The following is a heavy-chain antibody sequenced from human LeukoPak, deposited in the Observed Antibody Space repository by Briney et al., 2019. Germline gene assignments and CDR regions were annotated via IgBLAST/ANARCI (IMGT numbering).Heavy chain of an antibody. CDR2: ISAYNGNT. CDR1: GYTFTSYG. J-gene: IGHJ4*02. CDR3: ARDLNDYGDSHYFDY. Sequence: GSSVKVSCKASGYTFTSYGISWVRQAPGQGLEWMGWISAYNGNTNYAQKLQGRVTMTTDTSTSTAYMELRSLRSDDTAVYYCARDLNDYGDSHYFDYWGQGTLVTVSS. D-gene: IGHD4-17*01. V-gene: IGHV1-18*01.